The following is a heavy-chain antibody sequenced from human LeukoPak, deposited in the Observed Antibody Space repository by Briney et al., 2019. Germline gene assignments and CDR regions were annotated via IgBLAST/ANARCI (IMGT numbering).Heavy chain of an antibody. J-gene: IGHJ4*02. CDR3: ASATGDKGGYFDS. D-gene: IGHD7-27*01. CDR2: IRYDGSET. V-gene: IGHV3-7*01. CDR1: GFNFGGYW. Sequence: GGSLRLSCAASGFNFGGYWMSWGRHAPWKGLERVANIRYDGSETFYGDSVKGRFTVSRDNAKNSLYLKMNSVSVEDTGVYYCASATGDKGGYFDSWGQGAQVTVSS.